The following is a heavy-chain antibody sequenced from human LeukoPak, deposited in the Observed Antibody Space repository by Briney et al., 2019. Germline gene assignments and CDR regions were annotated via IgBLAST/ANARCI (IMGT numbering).Heavy chain of an antibody. J-gene: IGHJ5*02. D-gene: IGHD3-3*01. Sequence: PSETLSLTCTVSGGSISSSTYYWGWIRQPPGKGLEWIATIYYSGNTYYNPSLKSRVTISVDTSKNQFSLKLSSVTAADTAVYYCARQVFGHWSGLNWFGPWGQGTLVTVSS. CDR2: IYYSGNT. V-gene: IGHV4-39*01. CDR3: ARQVFGHWSGLNWFGP. CDR1: GGSISSSTYY.